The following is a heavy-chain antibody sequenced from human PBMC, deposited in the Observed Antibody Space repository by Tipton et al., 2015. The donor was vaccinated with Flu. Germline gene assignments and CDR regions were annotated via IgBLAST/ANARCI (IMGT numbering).Heavy chain of an antibody. D-gene: IGHD4-17*01. Sequence: SLRLSCAASGFTFSSYTLNWVRQAPGKGLEWVSSISSGSSYISYAESVKGRFTISGDNAKNSLYLQMNSLRAEDTAVYYCAREQAYEEEPLYGDYNFYYYGMDVWGQGTTVTVSS. V-gene: IGHV3-21*01. CDR3: AREQAYEEEPLYGDYNFYYYGMDV. CDR1: GFTFSSYT. J-gene: IGHJ6*02. CDR2: ISSGSSYI.